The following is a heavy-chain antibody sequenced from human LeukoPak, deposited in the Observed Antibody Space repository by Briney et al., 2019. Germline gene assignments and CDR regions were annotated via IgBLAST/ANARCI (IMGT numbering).Heavy chain of an antibody. D-gene: IGHD4-17*01. CDR3: ARTWTTVTYYFDY. J-gene: IGHJ4*02. Sequence: LETLSLTCTVSGGSISINTDYWGWIRQPPGKGLEWIGSIHFSGRTYYNPSLKSRVTISVDTSKNLFSLNLSSVTAADTAVYYCARTWTTVTYYFDYWGQGTLVTVSS. CDR2: IHFSGRT. V-gene: IGHV4-39*01. CDR1: GGSISINTDY.